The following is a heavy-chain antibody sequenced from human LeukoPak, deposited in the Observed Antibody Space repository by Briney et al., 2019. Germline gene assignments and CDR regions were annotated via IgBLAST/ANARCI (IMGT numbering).Heavy chain of an antibody. CDR3: ARERGGYSYGDLPLRSGIFDY. J-gene: IGHJ4*02. Sequence: TGGSLRLSRAASGFTFSSYAMHWVRQAPGKGLEWVAVISYDGSNKYYADSVKGRFTISRDNSKNTLYLQMNSLRAEDTAVYYCARERGGYSYGDLPLRSGIFDYWGQGTLVTVSS. D-gene: IGHD5-18*01. V-gene: IGHV3-30*04. CDR1: GFTFSSYA. CDR2: ISYDGSNK.